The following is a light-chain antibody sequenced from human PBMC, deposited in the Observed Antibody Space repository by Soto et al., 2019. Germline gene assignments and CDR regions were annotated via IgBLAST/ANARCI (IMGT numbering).Light chain of an antibody. CDR1: QSVSSNY. CDR2: GAS. Sequence: EIVLTQSPGTLSLSPGERATLSCRASQSVSSNYLAWYQQEPGQAPRLLIYGASSRATGIPDRFSGSGSGTDFTLTISRLEPEDFAVYYCQQYDTSPVFTFGPGTKVDIK. CDR3: QQYDTSPVFT. V-gene: IGKV3-20*01. J-gene: IGKJ3*01.